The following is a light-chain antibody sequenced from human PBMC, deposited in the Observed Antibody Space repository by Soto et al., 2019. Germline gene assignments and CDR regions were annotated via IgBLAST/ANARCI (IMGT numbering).Light chain of an antibody. Sequence: EIVLTPSPGTLSLSPGERATLYCRASESVSRDLDWYQQNPGQAPRLLIYDASNRATGIPARCSGGGSGTDFTLTIRSLQPEDFSVYYCQQRSDWPLLTFGQGTRLEPK. J-gene: IGKJ5*01. CDR1: ESVSRD. V-gene: IGKV3-11*01. CDR3: QQRSDWPLLT. CDR2: DAS.